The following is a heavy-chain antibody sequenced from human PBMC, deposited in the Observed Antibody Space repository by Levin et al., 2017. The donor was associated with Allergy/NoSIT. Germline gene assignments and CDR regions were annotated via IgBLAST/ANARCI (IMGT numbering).Heavy chain of an antibody. CDR2: ISSRGTYI. CDR1: GFSFSTYT. V-gene: IGHV3-21*01. D-gene: IGHD2-2*02. J-gene: IGHJ5*02. Sequence: GGSLRLSCAASGFSFSTYTMHWVRQTPARGLEWVSSISSRGTYIYYADSVKGRFTISRDNAQNSMYLQMNSLRAEDTAVYYCARDDCSRSNCYNPWGQGTLVTVSS. CDR3: ARDDCSRSNCYNP.